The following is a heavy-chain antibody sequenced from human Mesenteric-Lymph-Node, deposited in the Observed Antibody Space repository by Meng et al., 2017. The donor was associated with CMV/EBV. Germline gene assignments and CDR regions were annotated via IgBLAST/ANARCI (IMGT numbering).Heavy chain of an antibody. J-gene: IGHJ3*02. Sequence: SETLSLTCTVSGYSISSGYYWGWIRQPPGKGLEWIGYIYYSGSTNYNPSLKSRVTISVDTSKNQFSLKLSSVTAADTAVYYCARGRAGLDAFDIWGQGTMVTVSS. CDR3: ARGRAGLDAFDI. CDR2: IYYSGST. CDR1: GYSISSGYY. V-gene: IGHV4-61*01.